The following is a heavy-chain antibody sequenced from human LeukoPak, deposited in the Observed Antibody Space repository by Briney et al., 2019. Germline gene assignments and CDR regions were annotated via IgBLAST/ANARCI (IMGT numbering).Heavy chain of an antibody. J-gene: IGHJ6*03. V-gene: IGHV4-39*07. CDR3: ARAPRDRGYCGATSCFEYMDV. D-gene: IGHD2-2*01. Sequence: SETLSLTCTVSGGSISTSNYYWGWIRQPPGKGLEWIGNIFYSGSTYYSPSLKSRVTISLDTSRNQFSLKLSSVTAADTAVYYCARAPRDRGYCGATSCFEYMDVWGRGTTVTISS. CDR2: IFYSGST. CDR1: GGSISTSNYY.